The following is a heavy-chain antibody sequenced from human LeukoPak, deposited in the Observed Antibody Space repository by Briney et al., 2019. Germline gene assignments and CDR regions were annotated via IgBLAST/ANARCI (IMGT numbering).Heavy chain of an antibody. J-gene: IGHJ4*02. CDR3: ANSWYYFDY. Sequence: GGSLRLSCAASGFTLHSNYMSWVRQAPGKGLEWVSVIDRSGVTHYADSVKGQFTISRDNSKNVLYLQMNSLRAEDTAVYYCANSWYYFDYWGQGTLVTVSS. CDR2: IDRSGVT. CDR1: GFTLHSNY. V-gene: IGHV3-53*01. D-gene: IGHD6-13*01.